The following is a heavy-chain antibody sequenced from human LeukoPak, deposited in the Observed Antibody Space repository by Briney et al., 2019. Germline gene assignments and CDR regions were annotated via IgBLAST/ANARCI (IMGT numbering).Heavy chain of an antibody. D-gene: IGHD1-7*01. CDR1: GFTFSNYG. CDR2: IWYDGSNK. J-gene: IGHJ4*02. Sequence: GGSLRLSCAASGFTFSNYGMHWVRQAPGKGLEWVAIIWYDGSNKYYADSVKGRFTISRDNSKNTVHLQMNSLRAEDTAVYYRARAHSWNSLDYWGQGTLVTVSS. CDR3: ARAHSWNSLDY. V-gene: IGHV3-33*01.